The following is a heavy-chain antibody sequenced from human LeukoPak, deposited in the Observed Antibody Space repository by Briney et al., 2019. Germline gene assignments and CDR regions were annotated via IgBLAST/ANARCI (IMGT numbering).Heavy chain of an antibody. CDR3: AKDTSTRWYSSTPLPGDY. CDR1: GFTFSSYA. V-gene: IGHV3-23*01. D-gene: IGHD6-13*01. Sequence: GGSLRLSCAASGFTFSSYAMSWVRQAPGRGLEWVSGITGSGGNTYYADSVKGRFTISRDNSKNTLYLQMSSLRAEDTAIYYCAKDTSTRWYSSTPLPGDYWGQGTLVTVSS. CDR2: ITGSGGNT. J-gene: IGHJ4*02.